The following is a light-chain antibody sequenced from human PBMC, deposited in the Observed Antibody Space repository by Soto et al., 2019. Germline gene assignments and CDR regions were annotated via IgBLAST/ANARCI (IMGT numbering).Light chain of an antibody. CDR3: QQSYSAPPGDLNT. CDR2: AAS. J-gene: IGKJ2*01. CDR1: QSISSY. V-gene: IGKV1-39*01. Sequence: DIQMTQSPSSLSASVGDRVTITCRASQSISSYLNWYQQKPGKAPKLLIYAASSLQSGVPARFSGSGSGTDFTLTISSLQPEDIATYFCQQSYSAPPGDLNTVGQGTKLEIK.